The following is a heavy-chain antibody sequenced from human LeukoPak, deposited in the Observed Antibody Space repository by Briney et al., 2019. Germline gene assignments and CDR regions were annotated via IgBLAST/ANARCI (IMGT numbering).Heavy chain of an antibody. D-gene: IGHD3-3*01. J-gene: IGHJ5*02. V-gene: IGHV1-2*06. Sequence: GASVKVSFKASGYTFTCYYMHWVRQAPGQGLELMGRTNPNSGGTNYAQKFQGRVTMTRETSISTAYMAMSRLRSDDTAVYYCAREGFWSGYYTHNWFDPWGQGTLVTVSS. CDR3: AREGFWSGYYTHNWFDP. CDR1: GYTFTCYY. CDR2: TNPNSGGT.